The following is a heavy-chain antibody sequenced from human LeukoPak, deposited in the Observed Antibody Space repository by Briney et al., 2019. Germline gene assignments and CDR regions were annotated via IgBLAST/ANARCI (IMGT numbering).Heavy chain of an antibody. V-gene: IGHV5-51*01. J-gene: IGHJ4*02. D-gene: IGHD3-10*01. CDR1: GYNFATYW. CDR3: ASSSRPYGSGTYSYDS. Sequence: GESLQISCQGSGYNFATYWIGWVRQMPGKGLEWMGLIYPGDSDTRYSPSFQGQVTISADKAISTAYLQWYSLKASDTAMYYCASSSRPYGSGTYSYDSWGQGTLVTVSS. CDR2: IYPGDSDT.